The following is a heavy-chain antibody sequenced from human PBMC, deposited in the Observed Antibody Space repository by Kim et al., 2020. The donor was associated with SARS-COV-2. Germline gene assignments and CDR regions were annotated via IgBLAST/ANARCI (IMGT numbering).Heavy chain of an antibody. D-gene: IGHD3-10*01. CDR2: IYAGDSDT. Sequence: GESLKISCKASGYTFTNYWIAWVRQMPGKGLEWMGIIYAGDSDTRYSPSFQGQVTISADKSISTAYLQWSSLKASDSAMYYCARMGFGDSLYRGGAFDIWGQGTTVIVSS. CDR1: GYTFTNYW. J-gene: IGHJ3*02. CDR3: ARMGFGDSLYRGGAFDI. V-gene: IGHV5-51*01.